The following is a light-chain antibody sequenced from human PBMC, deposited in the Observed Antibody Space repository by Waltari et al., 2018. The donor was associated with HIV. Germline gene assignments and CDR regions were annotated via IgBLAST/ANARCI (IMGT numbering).Light chain of an antibody. J-gene: IGLJ1*01. CDR3: AAWDVSLRGAYV. V-gene: IGLV1-47*01. CDR2: RNN. CDR1: RSDIGSNY. Sequence: QSVLTQPPSASGTPGQRVTISCSGARSDIGSNYVYWYQQLPGTAPKLLIYRNNQRPSGVPDRFSASKSGTSASLAIGGLRSEDEADYYCAAWDVSLRGAYVFGTGTKVAVL.